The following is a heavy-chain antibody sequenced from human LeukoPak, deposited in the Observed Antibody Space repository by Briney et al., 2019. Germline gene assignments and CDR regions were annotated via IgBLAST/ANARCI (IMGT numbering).Heavy chain of an antibody. Sequence: GGSLILSCAASGFTFSNYAVHWVRQAPGKGLEWVAVISSGGSDKYYADSVKGRFTISRDNSKNALYVQMNSLRPEDTAVYHCAKDAAAAGSFDFWGQGTLVTVSS. CDR3: AKDAAAAGSFDF. J-gene: IGHJ4*02. CDR1: GFTFSNYA. CDR2: ISSGGSDK. D-gene: IGHD6-13*01. V-gene: IGHV3-30*18.